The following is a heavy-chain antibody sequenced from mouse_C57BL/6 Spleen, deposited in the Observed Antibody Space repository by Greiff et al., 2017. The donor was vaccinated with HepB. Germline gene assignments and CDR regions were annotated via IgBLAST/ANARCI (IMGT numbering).Heavy chain of an antibody. CDR3: AREGKEPWYFDV. CDR1: GYTFTSYW. V-gene: IGHV1-64*01. CDR2: IHPNSGST. Sequence: QVQLQQPGAELVKPGASVKLSCKASGYTFTSYWMHWVKQRPGQGLEWIGMIHPNSGSTNYNEKFKSKATLTVDKSSSTAYMQLSSLTSEDSAVYYCAREGKEPWYFDVWGTGTTVTGSS. J-gene: IGHJ1*03.